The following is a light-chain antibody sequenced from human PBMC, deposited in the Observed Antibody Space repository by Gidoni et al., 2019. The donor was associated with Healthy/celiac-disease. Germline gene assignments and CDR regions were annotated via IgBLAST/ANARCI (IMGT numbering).Light chain of an antibody. V-gene: IGKV1-39*01. CDR2: AAS. J-gene: IGKJ5*01. CDR3: QHSYSTPIT. Sequence: DIQMTQSPSSLAASVGDRVTITCRASQSISSYLHWYQQKPGKAPNLLIYAASSVQSGVPSRFSGRGSGTDFTLTISSLQPEDFADYYCQHSYSTPITFGQGTRLEIK. CDR1: QSISSY.